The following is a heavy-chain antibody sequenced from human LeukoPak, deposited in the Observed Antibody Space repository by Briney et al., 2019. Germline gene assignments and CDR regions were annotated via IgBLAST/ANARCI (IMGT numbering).Heavy chain of an antibody. D-gene: IGHD6-13*01. CDR1: GGTFSSYA. J-gene: IGHJ4*02. V-gene: IGHV1-8*02. CDR2: MNPNSGNT. Sequence: ASVKVSCKASGGTFSSYAISWVRQAPGQGLEWMGWMNPNSGNTGYAQKFQGRVTMTRDTSISTAYMELSSLRSEDTAVYYCARGQSKPSYSSNWYTIDYWGQGTLVTVSS. CDR3: ARGQSKPSYSSNWYTIDY.